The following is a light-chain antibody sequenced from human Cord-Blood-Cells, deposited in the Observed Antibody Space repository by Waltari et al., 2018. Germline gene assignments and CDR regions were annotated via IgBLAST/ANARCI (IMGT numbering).Light chain of an antibody. CDR3: CSYAGSYV. CDR1: SSAVGGYNY. Sequence: QSALTQPRPVSGSPGQSVTISCTRTSSAVGGYNYVSWYQQHPGKAPKLMIYDLSKRPSGVPDRFSGSKSGNTASLTISGLQAEDEADYYCCSYAGSYVFGTGTKVTVL. J-gene: IGLJ1*01. CDR2: DLS. V-gene: IGLV2-11*01.